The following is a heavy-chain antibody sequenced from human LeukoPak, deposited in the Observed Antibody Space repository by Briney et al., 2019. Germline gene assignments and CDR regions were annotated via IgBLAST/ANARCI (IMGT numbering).Heavy chain of an antibody. D-gene: IGHD4-17*01. Sequence: GASVKVSCKASGGTFSSYAISWVRQAPGQGLEWMGGIIPIFGTANYAQKFQGRVTMTRDTSISTAYMELSRLRSDDTAVYYCASLYGANAGYFDYWGQGTLVTVSS. CDR2: IIPIFGTA. J-gene: IGHJ4*02. CDR1: GGTFSSYA. CDR3: ASLYGANAGYFDY. V-gene: IGHV1-69*05.